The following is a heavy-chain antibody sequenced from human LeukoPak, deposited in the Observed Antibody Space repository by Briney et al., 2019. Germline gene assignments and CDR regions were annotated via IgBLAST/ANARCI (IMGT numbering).Heavy chain of an antibody. J-gene: IGHJ4*02. CDR3: ARGYSSSWYD. V-gene: IGHV3-53*01. D-gene: IGHD6-13*01. CDR1: GFTVSSNY. Sequence: GGSLRLSCAASGFTVSSNYVSWVRQVPGKGLELVSVIFTGGTTYYADSVRDRFTISRDNSKNTLFLQMNSLRAEDTAMYYCARGYSSSWYDWGQGTLVTVSS. CDR2: IFTGGTT.